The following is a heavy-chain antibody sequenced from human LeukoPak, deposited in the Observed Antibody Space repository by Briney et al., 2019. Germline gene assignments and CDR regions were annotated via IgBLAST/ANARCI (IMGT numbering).Heavy chain of an antibody. D-gene: IGHD1-26*01. J-gene: IGHJ4*02. CDR2: IYDSGST. V-gene: IGHV4-39*01. CDR1: GGSIRSSYYY. Sequence: SETLSLTCTVSGGSIRSSYYYWGWIRQPPGKGLEWIGSIYDSGSTYYNPSLKSRVTISVDTSKNQFSLKLSSVTAADTAVYYCARARGRWELLPFDYWGQGTLVTVSS. CDR3: ARARGRWELLPFDY.